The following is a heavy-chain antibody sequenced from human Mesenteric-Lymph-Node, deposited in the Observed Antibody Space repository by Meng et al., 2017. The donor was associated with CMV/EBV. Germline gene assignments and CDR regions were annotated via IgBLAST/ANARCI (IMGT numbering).Heavy chain of an antibody. V-gene: IGHV1-2*02. CDR2: INPNSGGT. D-gene: IGHD2-2*01. J-gene: IGHJ6*04. Sequence: ASVKVSCKASGYTFTGYYMHWVRQAPGQGLEWMGWINPNSGGTNYAQKFQGRVTMTRDTSISTAYMELSRLRSDDTAVYYCARDPGYCSSTSCSLVGYYYYYGMDVWGKGTTVTVSS. CDR3: ARDPGYCSSTSCSLVGYYYYYGMDV. CDR1: GYTFTGYY.